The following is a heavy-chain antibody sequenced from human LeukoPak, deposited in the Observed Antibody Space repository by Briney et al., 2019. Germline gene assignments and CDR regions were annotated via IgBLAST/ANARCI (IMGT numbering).Heavy chain of an antibody. V-gene: IGHV3-23*01. Sequence: GSPGIPCAAPGFTFSSHAMSWVRPAPGKGLEWVSAISGSGGSTYYADSVKGRFTISRDNSKNTLYLQMNSLRAEDTAVYYCAKGFGGINWGQGTLVTVSS. CDR3: AKGFGGIN. CDR2: ISGSGGST. D-gene: IGHD3-3*01. CDR1: GFTFSSHA. J-gene: IGHJ4*02.